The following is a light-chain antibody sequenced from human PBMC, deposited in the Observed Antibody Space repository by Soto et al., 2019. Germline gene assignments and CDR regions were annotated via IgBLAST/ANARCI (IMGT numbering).Light chain of an antibody. CDR3: QQYWRSPWT. J-gene: IGKJ1*01. CDR2: GAS. Sequence: EIVLTQSPGTLSLSPGERVTLSCRASQSVSSTYLAWYQQKPGQAPRLLIYGASSRAASIPDRFSGSGSGTDFTLTNNRLEPDHFAVYYCQQYWRSPWTFGQGTKVEIK. V-gene: IGKV3-20*01. CDR1: QSVSSTY.